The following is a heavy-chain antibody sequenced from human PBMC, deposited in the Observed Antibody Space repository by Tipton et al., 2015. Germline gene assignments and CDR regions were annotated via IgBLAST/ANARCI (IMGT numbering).Heavy chain of an antibody. V-gene: IGHV4-39*01. CDR3: VRPANHGFDV. J-gene: IGHJ3*01. CDR2: ILHRGTT. Sequence: LRLSCTVSGASISSPNSFWGWIRQSPGKGLVWIGSILHRGTTYYNLSLQNRVAMSSATSRDQFSLNLTSVTAADTSVYYCVRPANHGFDVWGQGTMVTVSS. CDR1: GASISSPNSF.